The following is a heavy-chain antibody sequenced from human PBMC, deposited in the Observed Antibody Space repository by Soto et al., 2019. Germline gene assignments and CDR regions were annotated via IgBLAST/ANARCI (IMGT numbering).Heavy chain of an antibody. CDR2: ISYDGSNK. CDR1: GFTFSTYG. V-gene: IGHV3-30*18. J-gene: IGHJ1*01. CDR3: AKDVGLNNSGGRGAYFQQ. Sequence: QVQLVESGGGVVQPGRSLRLSCAASGFTFSTYGMHWVRQAPGKGLEWVAFISYDGSNKDYADSVKGRFTISRDNSKNTLYLQMNSLTAEDTAVFYCAKDVGLNNSGGRGAYFQQWGQGTLVTVSS. D-gene: IGHD6-19*01.